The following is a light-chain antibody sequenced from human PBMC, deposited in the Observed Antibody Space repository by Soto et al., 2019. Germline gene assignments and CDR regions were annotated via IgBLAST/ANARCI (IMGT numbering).Light chain of an antibody. CDR2: ATS. V-gene: IGKV3-20*01. J-gene: IGKJ1*01. CDR1: QSVSSSY. CDR3: HQYDKSPWT. Sequence: EIVLTQSPGTLSLSPGERATLSCRSSQSVSSSYLAWYQQKPGQAPRLLIYATSSRATDIPDRFSGSGSGTNFTLTISRLEPEDLAVYYCHQYDKSPWTFGQGTKVDIK.